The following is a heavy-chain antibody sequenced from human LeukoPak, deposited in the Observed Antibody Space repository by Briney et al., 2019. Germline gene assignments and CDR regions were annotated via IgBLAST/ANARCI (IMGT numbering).Heavy chain of an antibody. CDR2: IKQDGSEK. J-gene: IGHJ6*03. CDR1: GLTFSSYW. Sequence: GGSLRLSCAASGLTFSSYWMSWVRQAPGKGREWVANIKQDGSEKYYLDSVKGRFTISRDNAKNSLYLQMNSLRAEDTAVYYCARGLVPAANDYYYMDVWGKGTTVTVSS. CDR3: ARGLVPAANDYYYMDV. D-gene: IGHD2-2*01. V-gene: IGHV3-7*01.